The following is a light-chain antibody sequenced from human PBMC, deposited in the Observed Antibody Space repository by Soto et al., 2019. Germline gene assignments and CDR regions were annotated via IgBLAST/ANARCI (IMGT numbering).Light chain of an antibody. Sequence: QSVLTQPPSASVTPGQRVTISCSGSSSNLGTNTVNWYQQLPGSAPQLLLYSTNQRPSGVPGRFSGSKSGTSASLAISGLQSDDEGDYYGAAWDGSLNVVLFGGGTKLTVL. CDR1: SSNLGTNT. V-gene: IGLV1-44*01. CDR2: STN. J-gene: IGLJ2*01. CDR3: AAWDGSLNVVL.